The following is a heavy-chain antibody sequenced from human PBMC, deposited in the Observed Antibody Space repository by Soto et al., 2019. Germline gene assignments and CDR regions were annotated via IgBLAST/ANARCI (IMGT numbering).Heavy chain of an antibody. CDR1: GGSISSGGYY. D-gene: IGHD4-17*01. CDR2: IYYSGSS. V-gene: IGHV4-30-4*08. Sequence: PSETLSLTCTVSGGSISSGGYYWSWIRQHPGKGLEWIGYIYYSGSSYYNPALKSRITISVDTSKNQFSLKLDSVTAADTAVYYCARFTGDGENWFDPWGQGTLVTVSS. CDR3: ARFTGDGENWFDP. J-gene: IGHJ5*01.